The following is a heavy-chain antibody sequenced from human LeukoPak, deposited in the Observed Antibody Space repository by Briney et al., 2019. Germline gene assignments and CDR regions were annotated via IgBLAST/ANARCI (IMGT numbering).Heavy chain of an antibody. CDR2: ITFSSSYI. CDR3: ARDWDTSGWHQFGIDV. D-gene: IGHD6-19*01. J-gene: IGHJ6*02. CDR1: GFTFSSYT. Sequence: PGGSLRLSCAASGFTFSSYTMNWVRRAPGKGLEWVSSITFSSSYIYYADSVKGRFTISRDDAKNPLYLQMNSLRAEDTAVYYCARDWDTSGWHQFGIDVWGQGTTVTVSS. V-gene: IGHV3-21*01.